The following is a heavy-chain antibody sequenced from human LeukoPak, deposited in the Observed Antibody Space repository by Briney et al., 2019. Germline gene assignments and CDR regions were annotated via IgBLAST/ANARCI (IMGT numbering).Heavy chain of an antibody. CDR1: GFTFDGYA. CDR3: AKGSGPYYYYYYMDV. D-gene: IGHD2-15*01. Sequence: GGSLRLSCAASGFTFDGYAMHWVRQAPGKGLEWVSGISWNSGSIGYADSVKGRFTISRDNAKNSLYLQMNSLRAEDTALYYCAKGSGPYYYYYYMDVWGKGTTVTVSS. CDR2: ISWNSGSI. V-gene: IGHV3-9*01. J-gene: IGHJ6*03.